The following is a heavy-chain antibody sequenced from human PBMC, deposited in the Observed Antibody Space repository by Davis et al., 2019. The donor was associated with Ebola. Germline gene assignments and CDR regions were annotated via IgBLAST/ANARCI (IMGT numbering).Heavy chain of an antibody. CDR3: AKGTTVTTLPSFDY. CDR2: ISGSGGSI. D-gene: IGHD4-17*01. V-gene: IGHV3-23*01. J-gene: IGHJ4*02. CDR1: GFTFSSYA. Sequence: GESLKISCAASGFTFSSYAMSWVRQAPGKGLEWVSAISGSGGSIYYADSVKGRFTISRDNSKNTLYLQMNSLRAEDTAVYYCAKGTTVTTLPSFDYWGQGTLVTVSS.